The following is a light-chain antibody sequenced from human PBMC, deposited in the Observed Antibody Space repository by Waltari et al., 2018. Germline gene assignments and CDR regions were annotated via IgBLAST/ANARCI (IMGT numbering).Light chain of an antibody. CDR2: DAS. CDR1: QSVGRY. CDR3: QKYVNLPAT. V-gene: IGKV3-20*01. J-gene: IGKJ1*01. Sequence: EIVLTQSPGTLSLSPGERATLSCRASQSVGRYLAWYQQKPGQAPRLLIYDASTRATGIPDRFSGSGSGTDFSLNSSRLESEDFAVYYCQKYVNLPATFGQGTKVEIK.